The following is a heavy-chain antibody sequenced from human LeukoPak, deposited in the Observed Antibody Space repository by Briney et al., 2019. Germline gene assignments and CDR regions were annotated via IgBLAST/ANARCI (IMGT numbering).Heavy chain of an antibody. V-gene: IGHV3-30*03. CDR3: ARDPYSGNYGNDYYYYMDV. CDR2: ISYDGSNK. D-gene: IGHD1-26*01. Sequence: GALRLSCAASGFTFSSYGMHWVRQAPGKGLEWVAVISYDGSNKYYADSVKGRFTISRDNAKNSLYLQMDSLGPEDTAVYYCARDPYSGNYGNDYYYYMDVWGKGTTVTIS. CDR1: GFTFSSYG. J-gene: IGHJ6*03.